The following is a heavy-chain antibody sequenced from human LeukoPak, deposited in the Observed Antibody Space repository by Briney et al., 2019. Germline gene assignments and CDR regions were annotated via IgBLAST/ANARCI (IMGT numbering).Heavy chain of an antibody. V-gene: IGHV3-30*03. CDR3: ARSDWFDP. J-gene: IGHJ5*02. CDR2: ISYDGSNK. Sequence: GGSLRLSCAASGFTFSSYGMHWVRQAPGKGLEWVAVISYDGSNKYYADSVKGRFTISRDNPRNTLYLQMNSLRAEDTAVYYCARSDWFDPWGQGTLVTVSS. CDR1: GFTFSSYG.